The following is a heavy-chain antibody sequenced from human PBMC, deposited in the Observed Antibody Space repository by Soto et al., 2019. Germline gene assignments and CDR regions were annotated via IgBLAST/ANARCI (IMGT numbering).Heavy chain of an antibody. Sequence: GGSLRLSCAASGFTFSSYAMSWVRQAPGKGLEWVSAISGSGGSTYYADSVKGRFTISRDNSKNTLYLQMNSLRAEDAAVFYCAKERSSGWSFDYWGQGTLVTVSS. D-gene: IGHD6-19*01. CDR2: ISGSGGST. V-gene: IGHV3-23*01. CDR3: AKERSSGWSFDY. CDR1: GFTFSSYA. J-gene: IGHJ4*02.